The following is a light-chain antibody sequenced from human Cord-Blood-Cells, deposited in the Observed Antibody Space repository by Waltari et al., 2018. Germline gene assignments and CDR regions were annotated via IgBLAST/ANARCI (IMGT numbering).Light chain of an antibody. CDR1: SGHSSYA. CDR2: LNSDGSH. J-gene: IGLJ2*01. CDR3: QTWGTGTVV. Sequence: QLVLTQSPSASASLGASVKLTCTLSSGHSSYAIAWHQQQPEKGPRYLMKLNSDGSHSKGDGIPDRVSGSSSGAERYLTISSLQSEDEADYYCQTWGTGTVVFGGGTKLTVL. V-gene: IGLV4-69*01.